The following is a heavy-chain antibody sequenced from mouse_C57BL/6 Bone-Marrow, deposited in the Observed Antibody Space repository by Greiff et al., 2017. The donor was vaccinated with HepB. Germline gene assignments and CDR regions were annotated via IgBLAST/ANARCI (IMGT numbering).Heavy chain of an antibody. CDR3: AIEGAIYYDYDEGGWYFDV. V-gene: IGHV1-74*01. D-gene: IGHD2-4*01. J-gene: IGHJ1*03. Sequence: QVQLQQPGAELVKPGASVKVSCKASGYTFTSYWMHWVKQRPGQGLEWIGRIHPSDSDTNYNQKFKGKATLTVDKSSSTAYMQLSSLTSEDSAVYYCAIEGAIYYDYDEGGWYFDVWGTGTTVTVSS. CDR1: GYTFTSYW. CDR2: IHPSDSDT.